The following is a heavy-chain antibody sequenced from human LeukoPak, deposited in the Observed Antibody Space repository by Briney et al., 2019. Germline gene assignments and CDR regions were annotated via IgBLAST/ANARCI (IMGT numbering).Heavy chain of an antibody. J-gene: IGHJ5*02. CDR1: GRSLSSYY. CDR3: ARDPSSFGGRFDP. V-gene: IGHV4-4*07. D-gene: IGHD3-10*01. Sequence: SETLSLTYTVSGRSLSSYYWNWIRQPAGKGLELIGRIYSIGSTHYNPSLKSRVAMSVDTSKNQFSLKLSSVTAADTAVYYCARDPSSFGGRFDPWGQGTLVAVSS. CDR2: IYSIGST.